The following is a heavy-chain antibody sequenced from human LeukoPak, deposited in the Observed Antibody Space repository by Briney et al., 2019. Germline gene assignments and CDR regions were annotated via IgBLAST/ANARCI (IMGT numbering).Heavy chain of an antibody. J-gene: IGHJ4*02. V-gene: IGHV3-7*03. CDR1: GFMFSSNW. CDR3: AKEGRSLQTY. D-gene: IGHD5-24*01. Sequence: PGGSLRLSCAASGFMFSSNWMSWLRLAPGKGLEWVASINEDGTETYYVDSVKGRFTISRDNAKNSLYLQMNSLRVEDTAVYYCAKEGRSLQTYWGQGTLVTVSS. CDR2: INEDGTET.